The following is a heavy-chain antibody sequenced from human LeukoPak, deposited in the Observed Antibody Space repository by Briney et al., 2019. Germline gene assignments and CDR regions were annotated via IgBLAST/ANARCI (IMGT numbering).Heavy chain of an antibody. V-gene: IGHV3-23*01. Sequence: PGGSLRLSCAASGFTFSSYAMGWVRQAPGKGLEWVSAISGSGGSTYYADSVKGRFTISRDNSKNTLYLQMNSLRAEDTAVYYCAKVPYYYDSSGYSGSDYWGQGTLVTVSS. CDR1: GFTFSSYA. D-gene: IGHD3-22*01. J-gene: IGHJ4*02. CDR3: AKVPYYYDSSGYSGSDY. CDR2: ISGSGGST.